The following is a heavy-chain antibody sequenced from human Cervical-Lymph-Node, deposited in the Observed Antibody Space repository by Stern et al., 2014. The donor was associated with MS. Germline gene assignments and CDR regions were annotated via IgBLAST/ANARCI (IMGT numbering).Heavy chain of an antibody. D-gene: IGHD5-24*01. Sequence: QVQLVESGSELKKPGASVRVSCKASGYSFSTYAMNWVRQAPGQGLEWMGLINTDTGNSRYAQGFTGRCVFSLDTSVNTAYLQITSLKPEDTAVYYCARGSGDGYSSDYWGQGTLVTVSS. J-gene: IGHJ4*02. CDR3: ARGSGDGYSSDY. CDR2: INTDTGNS. V-gene: IGHV7-4-1*02. CDR1: GYSFSTYA.